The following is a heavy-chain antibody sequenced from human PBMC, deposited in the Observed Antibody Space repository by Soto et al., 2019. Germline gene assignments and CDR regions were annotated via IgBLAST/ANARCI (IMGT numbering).Heavy chain of an antibody. J-gene: IGHJ5*02. V-gene: IGHV2-5*02. Sequence: QITLKESGPTLVKPTQTLTLACTLSGFSLSTRGVGVGWIRQPPGKALEWLALIYWDDDKRYSPSLKSRLTITKDTPKNQVVLTMTNMDPVDTATYYCAYSGVVAGEDWFDPWGQGTLVTVSS. CDR3: AYSGVVAGEDWFDP. CDR2: IYWDDDK. D-gene: IGHD6-19*01. CDR1: GFSLSTRGVG.